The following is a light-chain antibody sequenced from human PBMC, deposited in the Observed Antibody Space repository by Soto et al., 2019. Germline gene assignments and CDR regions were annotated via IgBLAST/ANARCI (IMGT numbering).Light chain of an antibody. CDR2: GYN. Sequence: QSVLTQPPSVSGAPGQRVTISCTGSSSNIGAGYDVHWYQQLPGTAPKLLVYGYNNRPSGVPDRFSVSKSGTSASLTITGLQTEDQPDYYCQSYDSSLSAWVFGGGTKVTVL. V-gene: IGLV1-40*01. CDR1: SSNIGAGYD. J-gene: IGLJ2*01. CDR3: QSYDSSLSAWV.